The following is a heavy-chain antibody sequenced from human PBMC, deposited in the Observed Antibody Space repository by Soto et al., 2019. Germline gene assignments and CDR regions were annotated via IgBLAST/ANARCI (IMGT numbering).Heavy chain of an antibody. Sequence: QVQLQQWGAGLLKPSETLSLTCAVYGGSFSGYYWSWIRQPPGKGLEWIGEINHRGSTNYNPSLKSRVTISVDTSKNQFSLKLSSVTAADTAVYYCARPRRTMIQAYYGMDVWGQGTTVTVSS. CDR2: INHRGST. CDR1: GGSFSGYY. V-gene: IGHV4-34*01. CDR3: ARPRRTMIQAYYGMDV. D-gene: IGHD3-22*01. J-gene: IGHJ6*02.